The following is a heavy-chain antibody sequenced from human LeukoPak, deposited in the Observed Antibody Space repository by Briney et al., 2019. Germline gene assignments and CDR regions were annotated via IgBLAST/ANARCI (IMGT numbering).Heavy chain of an antibody. D-gene: IGHD6-13*01. CDR2: TYYRSKWYN. V-gene: IGHV6-1*01. CDR3: ARDQGGIAVYAFAI. CDR1: GDSVSSNSAA. J-gene: IGHJ3*02. Sequence: SQTLSLTCAIAGDSVSSNSAAWNWIRQSPSGGLEWLGRTYYRSKWYNDYAVSVKSRITINPDTSMNQFSLQLNSVTPEDTAVYYCARDQGGIAVYAFAIWGQRTMVTVSS.